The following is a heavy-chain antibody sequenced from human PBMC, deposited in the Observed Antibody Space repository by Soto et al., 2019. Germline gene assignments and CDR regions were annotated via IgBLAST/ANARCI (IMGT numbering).Heavy chain of an antibody. D-gene: IGHD6-13*01. CDR2: IYPGDSDI. CDR1: GYSFTSYW. Sequence: PVESLKISCNGSGYSFTSYWINWVRQMPGKGLEWMGIIYPGDSDIRYSPSFQGQVTISADKSIDTAYLQWRSLKASDTAVYYCARHHGSPGSYFGLDVWGQGTTVTVS. J-gene: IGHJ6*02. V-gene: IGHV5-51*01. CDR3: ARHHGSPGSYFGLDV.